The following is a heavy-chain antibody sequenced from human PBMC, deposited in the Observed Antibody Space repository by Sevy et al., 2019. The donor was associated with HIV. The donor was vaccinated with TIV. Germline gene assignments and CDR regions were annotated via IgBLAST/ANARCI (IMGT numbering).Heavy chain of an antibody. D-gene: IGHD3-22*01. CDR3: ARDSPDQSTYYYVSRGYYFDY. CDR2: TYYRSKWYN. J-gene: IGHJ4*02. Sequence: SQTLSLTCAISGDSVSSNSAAWNWIRQAPSRGLEWLGRTYYRSKWYNDYAVSVKSRITINPDTSKNQFSLQLNSVTPEDTAVYYCARDSPDQSTYYYVSRGYYFDYWGKGTLVTVSS. CDR1: GDSVSSNSAA. V-gene: IGHV6-1*01.